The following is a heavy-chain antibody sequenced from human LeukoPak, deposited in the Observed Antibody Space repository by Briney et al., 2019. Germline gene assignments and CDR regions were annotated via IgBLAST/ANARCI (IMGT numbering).Heavy chain of an antibody. CDR3: AGRGKMVQPTYYYYMDV. CDR2: INHSGST. J-gene: IGHJ6*03. Sequence: PSETLSLTCAVYGGSFSGYYWSWIRQPPGKGLEWIGEINHSGSTNYNPSLKSRVTISVDTSKNQFSLKLSSVTAADTAAYYCAGRGKMVQPTYYYYMDVWGKGTTVTVSS. D-gene: IGHD3-10*01. CDR1: GGSFSGYY. V-gene: IGHV4-34*01.